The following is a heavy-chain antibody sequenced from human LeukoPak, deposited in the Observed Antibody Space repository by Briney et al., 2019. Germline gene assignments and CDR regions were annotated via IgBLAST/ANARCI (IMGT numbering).Heavy chain of an antibody. CDR3: AKDFYPGGSWDSFDI. CDR1: GFTFSSYA. CDR2: ISGSGGST. J-gene: IGHJ3*02. D-gene: IGHD6-13*01. Sequence: PGGSLRLSCVAFGFTFSSYAMSWVRQAPGKGLEWVSAISGSGGSTYYADSVKGRFTISRDNSKNTLYLQMISLRAEDTAVYYCAKDFYPGGSWDSFDIWGQGTMVTVSS. V-gene: IGHV3-23*01.